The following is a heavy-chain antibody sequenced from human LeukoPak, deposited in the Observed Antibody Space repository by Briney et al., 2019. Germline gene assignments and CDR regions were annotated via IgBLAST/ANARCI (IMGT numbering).Heavy chain of an antibody. CDR3: ARVRGYSYGYDY. CDR1: GFTFSSYA. J-gene: IGHJ4*02. Sequence: GGSLRLSCAASGFTFSSYAMSWVRQAPGKGLEWVSAISGSGGSTYYADSVKGRFTISRDNAKNSLYLQMNSLRAGDTAVYYCARVRGYSYGYDYWSQGTLVTVSS. CDR2: ISGSGGST. D-gene: IGHD5-18*01. V-gene: IGHV3-23*01.